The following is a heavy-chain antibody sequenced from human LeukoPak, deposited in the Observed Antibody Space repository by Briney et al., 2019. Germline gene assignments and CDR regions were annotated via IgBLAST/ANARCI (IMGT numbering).Heavy chain of an antibody. CDR3: ARDPKVRGVIANWFDP. Sequence: GGSLRLSCAASELTVSSNYMSWVRQAPEKGLEWVSVIYSGGSTYYADSVKGRFTISRDNAKNTLYLQMNSLRAEDTAVYYCARDPKVRGVIANWFDPWGQGTLVTVSS. D-gene: IGHD3-10*01. J-gene: IGHJ5*02. CDR2: IYSGGST. CDR1: ELTVSSNY. V-gene: IGHV3-66*01.